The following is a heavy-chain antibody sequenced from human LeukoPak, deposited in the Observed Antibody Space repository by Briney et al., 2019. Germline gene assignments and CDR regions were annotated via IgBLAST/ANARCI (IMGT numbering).Heavy chain of an antibody. V-gene: IGHV3-11*01. J-gene: IGHJ4*02. D-gene: IGHD5-18*01. CDR1: GFTFSDYY. CDR2: ISSSGSTI. Sequence: GGSLRLSCAASGFTFSDYYMSWIRQAPGKGLEWVSYISSSGSTIYYADSMKGRFTISRDNAKNSLYLQMNSLRAEDTAVYYCARSKYTWIQLWDNWGQGTLVTVSS. CDR3: ARSKYTWIQLWDN.